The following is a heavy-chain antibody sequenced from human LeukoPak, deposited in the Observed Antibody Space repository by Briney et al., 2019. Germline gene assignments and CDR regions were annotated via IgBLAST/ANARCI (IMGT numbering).Heavy chain of an antibody. Sequence: GGSLRLSCVGSGFTFSSYWIAWVRQAPGKGLAWVATIKYDGSQTYYVDSVKGRFTISRDDAKNSLFLQMSSLRVEDTAVYYCARLKGDVTKFDCWGQGTLVTVSS. V-gene: IGHV3-7*01. CDR2: IKYDGSQT. J-gene: IGHJ4*02. D-gene: IGHD2-8*01. CDR1: GFTFSSYW. CDR3: ARLKGDVTKFDC.